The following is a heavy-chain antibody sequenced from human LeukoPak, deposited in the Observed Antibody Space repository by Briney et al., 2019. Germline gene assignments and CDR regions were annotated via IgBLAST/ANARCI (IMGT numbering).Heavy chain of an antibody. CDR2: IKQDGSEK. J-gene: IGHJ4*02. D-gene: IGHD6-19*01. V-gene: IGHV3-7*01. Sequence: GGSLRLSCAASGFTFSSYWMSWVRQAPGKGLEWVANIKQDGSEKYYVDSVKGRFTISRDNAKNSLYLQMNSLRVEDTAVYYCASQRGRSSGWFDYWGQGTLVTVSS. CDR1: GFTFSSYW. CDR3: ASQRGRSSGWFDY.